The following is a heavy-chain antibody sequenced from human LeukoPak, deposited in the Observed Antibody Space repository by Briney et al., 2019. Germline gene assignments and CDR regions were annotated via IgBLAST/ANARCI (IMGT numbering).Heavy chain of an antibody. J-gene: IGHJ5*02. V-gene: IGHV3-53*01. CDR3: ARGVPYGYCSGGSCYRRKWFDP. Sequence: PGGSLRLSCAASGFSVSGNHMSWVRQAPGKGLEWVSFIHTSGSTLYADSVKGRFTISRDNSKNTLYLQMNSLRAEDTAVYYCARGVPYGYCSGGSCYRRKWFDPWGQGTLVTVSS. CDR1: GFSVSGNH. D-gene: IGHD2-15*01. CDR2: IHTSGST.